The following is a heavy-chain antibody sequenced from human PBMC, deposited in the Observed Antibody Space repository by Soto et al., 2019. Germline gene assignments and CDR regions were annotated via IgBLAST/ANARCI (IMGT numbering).Heavy chain of an antibody. CDR1: GFTLSSYE. CDR2: ISGSGRTI. V-gene: IGHV3-48*03. Sequence: PGGSLRLSCAASGFTLSSYEMNWVRQAPGKGLEWVSYISGSGRTIYYADSVNGRFTISRDNANNSLYLQTTSLRAEDTAVYYCARSGTYEPLYYWGQGTLVTVSS. J-gene: IGHJ4*02. CDR3: ARSGTYEPLYY. D-gene: IGHD1-26*01.